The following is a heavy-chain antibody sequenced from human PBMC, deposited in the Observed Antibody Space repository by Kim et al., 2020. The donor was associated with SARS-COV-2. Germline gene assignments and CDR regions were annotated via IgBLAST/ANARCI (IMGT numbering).Heavy chain of an antibody. Sequence: SETLSLTCTVSGGSISSGSYYWSWIRQPAGKGLEWIGRIYTSGSTNYNPSLKSRVTISVDTSKNQFSLKLSSVTAADTAVYYCARLRLSYSGYDWGIDYWGQGTLVTVSS. D-gene: IGHD5-12*01. CDR2: IYTSGST. J-gene: IGHJ4*02. V-gene: IGHV4-61*02. CDR1: GGSISSGSYY. CDR3: ARLRLSYSGYDWGIDY.